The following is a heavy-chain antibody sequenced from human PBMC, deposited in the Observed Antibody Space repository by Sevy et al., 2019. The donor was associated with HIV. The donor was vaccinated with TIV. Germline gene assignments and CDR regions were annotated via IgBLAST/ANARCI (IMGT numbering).Heavy chain of an antibody. CDR2: IRSKVNSYAT. CDR3: TRQGDRSRYDIFSHGMDV. V-gene: IGHV3-73*01. Sequence: GGSLRLSCAASGFTFSDSAMHWVRQASGKGLEWVGRIRSKVNSYATTYVASVKGRFTISRDDSKNTAYLKMNSLKTEDTAVYYCTRQGDRSRYDIFSHGMDVWGQGTTVTVSS. J-gene: IGHJ6*02. CDR1: GFTFSDSA. D-gene: IGHD3-9*01.